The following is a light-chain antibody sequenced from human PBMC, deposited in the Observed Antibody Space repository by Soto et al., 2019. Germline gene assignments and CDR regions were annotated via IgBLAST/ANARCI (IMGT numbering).Light chain of an antibody. J-gene: IGLJ2*01. CDR2: NND. CDR3: EAWDDSLYGAV. V-gene: IGLV1-44*01. Sequence: QSVLTQPPSASGTPGQRVTISCSGSSSNIGANPINWYQQLPGTAPKLLIYNNDQRPSGVTDRFSASKSGTSASLAISGLQSEDEADYGCEAWDDSLYGAVLGGGTKLTVL. CDR1: SSNIGANP.